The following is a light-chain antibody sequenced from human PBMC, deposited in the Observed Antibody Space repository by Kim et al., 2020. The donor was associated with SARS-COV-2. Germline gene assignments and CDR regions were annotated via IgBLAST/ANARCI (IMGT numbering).Light chain of an antibody. CDR2: YDS. J-gene: IGLJ3*02. CDR1: NIGTKS. CDR3: QVWDSSSHHWV. Sequence: SYELTQPPSVSVTPGKTARITCGGSNIGTKSVQWYQQKPGQAPALVIYYDSDRPSGIPERFSGYNSGDTATLTITRVEAGDEADYFCQVWDSSSHHWVFGGGTKVTVL. V-gene: IGLV3-21*04.